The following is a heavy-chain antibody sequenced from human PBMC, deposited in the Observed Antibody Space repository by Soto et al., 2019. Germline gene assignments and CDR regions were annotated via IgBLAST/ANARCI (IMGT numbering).Heavy chain of an antibody. D-gene: IGHD2-15*01. V-gene: IGHV3-15*07. CDR1: GFTFSNAW. CDR2: IKSKTDGGTT. CDR3: TTDRVPYCSGRSCSDYDYYGMDV. Sequence: EVQLVESGGGLVKPGGSLRLSCAASGFTFSNAWMNWVRQAPGKGLEWVGRIKSKTDGGTTDYAAPVKGRFTISRDDSKNTLYLQMNSLKTEDTAVYYCTTDRVPYCSGRSCSDYDYYGMDVWGQGTTVTVSS. J-gene: IGHJ6*02.